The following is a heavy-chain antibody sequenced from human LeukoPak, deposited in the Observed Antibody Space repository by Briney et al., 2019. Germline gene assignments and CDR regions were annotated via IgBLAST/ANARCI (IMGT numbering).Heavy chain of an antibody. J-gene: IGHJ4*02. CDR2: ISYDGSNK. CDR3: ARGSHFDWLLNNDY. Sequence: GGSLRLSCAASGFTFSSYAMHWVRQAPGKGLEWVAVISYDGSNKYYADSVKGRFTISRDNSKNTLYLQMNSLRAEDTAVYYCARGSHFDWLLNNDYWGQGTLVTVYS. D-gene: IGHD3-9*01. CDR1: GFTFSSYA. V-gene: IGHV3-30*04.